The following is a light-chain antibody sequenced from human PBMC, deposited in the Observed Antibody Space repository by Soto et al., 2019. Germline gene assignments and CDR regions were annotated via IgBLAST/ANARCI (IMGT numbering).Light chain of an antibody. CDR3: QNYNSYSEA. J-gene: IGKJ1*01. CDR2: KAS. CDR1: QSISNH. V-gene: IGKV1-5*03. Sequence: DIQMTQSPSSLSASVEDRVIITCRASQSISNHLNWYQQKPGKAPKLLIYKASTLKSGVPSRFSGSGSGTEFTLNISSLQPDDFATYYCQNYNSYSEALGQGTKVDI.